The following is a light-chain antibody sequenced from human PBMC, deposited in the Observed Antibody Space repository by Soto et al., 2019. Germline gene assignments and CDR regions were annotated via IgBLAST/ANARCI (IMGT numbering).Light chain of an antibody. J-gene: IGKJ5*01. CDR2: GAS. V-gene: IGKV3-15*01. Sequence: EIVLIQSPATLSMSPGESATLSCRASEGVSSNLAWYQQKPGQAPRLLIYGASTRATGIPARFSGSGSGTEFTLTISSLQSEDFAAYYCQQYNNWPPITFGQGTRLEIK. CDR3: QQYNNWPPIT. CDR1: EGVSSN.